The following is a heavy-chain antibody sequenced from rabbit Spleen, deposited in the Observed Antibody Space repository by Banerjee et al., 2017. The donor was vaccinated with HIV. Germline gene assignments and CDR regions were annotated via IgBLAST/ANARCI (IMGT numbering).Heavy chain of an antibody. D-gene: IGHD8-1*01. Sequence: QLKESGGGLVQPGGSLKLSCTASGFTLSTYYMNWVRQAPGKGLAQEWIGYIDPVFGITYYANWVNGRFSISRENAQNTVFLQMTSLTAADTATYFCARDGAGGSYFALWGPGTLVTVS. J-gene: IGHJ4*01. CDR1: GFTLSTYY. CDR3: ARDGAGGSYFAL. V-gene: IGHV1S7*01. CDR2: IDPVFGIT.